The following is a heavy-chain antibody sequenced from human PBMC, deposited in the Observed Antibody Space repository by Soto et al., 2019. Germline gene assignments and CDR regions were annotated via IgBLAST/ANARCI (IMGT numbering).Heavy chain of an antibody. Sequence: QVQLVESGGGVVQPGRSPRLSCAVSEFTVSTYGMHWIRQAPGKGLEWVAVISRDGGTKYYADSVKGRFTISRDNSRNTLFLEMNSLRGDDLAVYYCTGEVASGNWGQGTLVTVSS. CDR2: ISRDGGTK. J-gene: IGHJ4*02. V-gene: IGHV3-30*03. D-gene: IGHD2-8*02. CDR1: EFTVSTYG. CDR3: TGEVASGN.